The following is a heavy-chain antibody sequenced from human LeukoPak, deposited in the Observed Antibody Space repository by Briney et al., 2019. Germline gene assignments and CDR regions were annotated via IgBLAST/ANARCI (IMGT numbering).Heavy chain of an antibody. CDR3: ARDSSNSIDY. D-gene: IGHD1-1*01. CDR2: IHPSGGTT. CDR1: GYTFTNFY. J-gene: IGHJ4*02. Sequence: GASVKVSCKASGYTFTNFYIHWVRQAPGQGLEWMGIIHPSGGTTSYAQKFQGRVTLTRDTSTSTVYMEVNSLRSEGAAVYYCARDSSNSIDYWGQGTLVFVSS. V-gene: IGHV1-46*01.